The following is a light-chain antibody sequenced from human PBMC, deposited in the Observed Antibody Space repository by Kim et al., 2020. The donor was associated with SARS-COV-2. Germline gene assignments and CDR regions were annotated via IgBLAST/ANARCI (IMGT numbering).Light chain of an antibody. V-gene: IGKV3-20*01. J-gene: IGKJ1*01. CDR1: QTVDTDY. CDR2: AKS. CDR3: LQSGDSPT. Sequence: VVLTQAPVTLSLSPGERAVLSCRASQTVDTDYLGWLQQRSGQTPRLLIYAKSRRATGIPDRFGGSGSGANFTLTISKVEPEDFALNYCLQSGDSPTFGQGTKVDIK.